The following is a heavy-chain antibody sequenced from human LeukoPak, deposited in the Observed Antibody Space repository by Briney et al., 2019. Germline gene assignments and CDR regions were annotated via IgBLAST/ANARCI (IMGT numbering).Heavy chain of an antibody. V-gene: IGHV4-59*01. J-gene: IGHJ2*01. Sequence: SETLSLTCTVSGDSISGYYWSWIRQPPGKGLEWIGYIYYSGSTNYNPSLKSRVTISEDTSKNQFSLKLNSVTAADTAVYYCARVSSSWYQDWYFDLWGRGTLVTVSS. CDR2: IYYSGST. D-gene: IGHD6-13*01. CDR3: ARVSSSWYQDWYFDL. CDR1: GDSISGYY.